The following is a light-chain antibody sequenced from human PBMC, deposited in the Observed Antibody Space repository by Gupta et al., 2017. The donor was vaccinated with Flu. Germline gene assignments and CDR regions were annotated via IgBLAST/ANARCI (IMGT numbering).Light chain of an antibody. J-gene: IGKJ3*01. Sequence: SSLSASVGDRVTITCRASQSISNYLAWYQKKPGEAPRLLVYAASTWPSGVPARFSGNGSGTDFTLTISSLQPEDCAVYFCHQCYNSPLLTFGHGTKVDIK. V-gene: IGKV1-39*01. CDR2: AAS. CDR1: QSISNY. CDR3: HQCYNSPLLT.